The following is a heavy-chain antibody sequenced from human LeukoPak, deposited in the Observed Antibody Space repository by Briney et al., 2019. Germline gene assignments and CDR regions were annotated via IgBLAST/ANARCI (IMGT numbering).Heavy chain of an antibody. V-gene: IGHV4-34*01. D-gene: IGHD3-10*01. J-gene: IGHJ4*02. CDR1: GGSFSGYY. Sequence: PSETLSLTCAVYGGSFSGYYWSWIRQPPGKGLEWIGEINHSGSTNYNPSLKSRVTISVDTSKNQFSLKLSSVTAADTAVYYCASNSLDYYGSGSYSVDYWGQGTLVTVSS. CDR3: ASNSLDYYGSGSYSVDY. CDR2: INHSGST.